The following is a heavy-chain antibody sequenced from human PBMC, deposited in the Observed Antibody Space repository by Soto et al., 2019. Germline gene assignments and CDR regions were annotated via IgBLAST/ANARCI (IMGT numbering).Heavy chain of an antibody. J-gene: IGHJ6*03. CDR1: GVSISNFY. V-gene: IGHV4-59*08. D-gene: IGHD3-9*01. Sequence: SETLSLTCTVSGVSISNFYWSWIRQPPGKGLEWIGYVYYTGSTSYNPSLKRRVTFSADSSRGQFSLRLNSVTAAGTAVYYCARTVLGPDLLADSFVDYYYYMDVWGQGTTVTVSS. CDR3: ARTVLGPDLLADSFVDYYYYMDV. CDR2: VYYTGST.